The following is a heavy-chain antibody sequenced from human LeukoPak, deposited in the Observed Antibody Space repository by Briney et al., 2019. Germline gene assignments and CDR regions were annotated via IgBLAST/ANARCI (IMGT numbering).Heavy chain of an antibody. V-gene: IGHV3-23*01. CDR2: ISGTNGNT. J-gene: IGHJ4*02. CDR1: GFTFGRYA. D-gene: IGHD6-19*01. CDR3: AKDWEAVSGTPTAIDY. Sequence: GSLRLSCGASGFTFGRYAMSWVRQAPGKGLEWVSGISGTNGNTYYADSVKGRFTISRDNSKNTVYLQMNSLRAEDTALYYCAKDWEAVSGTPTAIDYWGRGTLVTVSS.